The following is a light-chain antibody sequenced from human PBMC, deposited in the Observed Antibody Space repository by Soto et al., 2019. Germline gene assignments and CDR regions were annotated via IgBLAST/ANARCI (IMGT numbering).Light chain of an antibody. J-gene: IGLJ2*01. Sequence: QSALTQPASVSGSPGQSITISCIGSSSDIGAYDYVSWYQQHPGKAPKLLIFEVTSRPSGVSHRFSGSKSGNTASLSISGLQVEDDGDYYCTSYTSTSTPVIFGGGTKVTVL. CDR1: SSDIGAYDY. CDR3: TSYTSTSTPVI. CDR2: EVT. V-gene: IGLV2-14*01.